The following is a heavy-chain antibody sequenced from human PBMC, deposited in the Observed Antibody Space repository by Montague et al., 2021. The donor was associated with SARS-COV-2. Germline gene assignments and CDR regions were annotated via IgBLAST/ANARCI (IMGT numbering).Heavy chain of an antibody. CDR3: VRYSGWFYFDF. J-gene: IGHJ4*02. V-gene: IGHV6-1*01. D-gene: IGHD6-19*01. Sequence: CAISGDSVSSNSIAWSWHRQSPSRGLEWLGRPYYRYKWYSDYAPSVRGRLTVNPDASKNEFSLELNYVTPEDTAVYYCVRYSGWFYFDFWGQGTLVTVSS. CDR2: PYYRYKWYS. CDR1: GDSVSSNSIA.